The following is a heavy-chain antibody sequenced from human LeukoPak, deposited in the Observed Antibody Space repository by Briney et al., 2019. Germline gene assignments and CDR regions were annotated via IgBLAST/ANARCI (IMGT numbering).Heavy chain of an antibody. CDR2: ISYDGSNK. CDR1: GFTFSSYA. CDR3: ARDFDRLLSPIHGFDY. Sequence: PGGSLRLSCAASGFTFSSYAMHWVRQAPGKGLEWVAVISYDGSNKYYADSVKGRFTISRDNSKNTLYLQMNSLRAEDTAVYYCARDFDRLLSPIHGFDYWGQGTLVTVSS. D-gene: IGHD2-21*02. J-gene: IGHJ4*02. V-gene: IGHV3-30-3*01.